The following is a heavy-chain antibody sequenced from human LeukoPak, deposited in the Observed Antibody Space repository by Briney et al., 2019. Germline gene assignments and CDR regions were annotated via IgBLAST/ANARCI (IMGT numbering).Heavy chain of an antibody. Sequence: GGSLRLSCAASGFTFSSYGMHWARQAPGKGLEWVAFIRYDGSNKYYADSVKGRFTISRDNSKNTLYLQMNSLRAEDTAVYYCAKDRYYDIPFDYWGQGTLVTVSS. CDR2: IRYDGSNK. D-gene: IGHD3-9*01. J-gene: IGHJ4*02. CDR1: GFTFSSYG. V-gene: IGHV3-30*02. CDR3: AKDRYYDIPFDY.